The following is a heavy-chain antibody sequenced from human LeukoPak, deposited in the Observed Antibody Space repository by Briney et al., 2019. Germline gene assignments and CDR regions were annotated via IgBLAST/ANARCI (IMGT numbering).Heavy chain of an antibody. CDR1: DSSITSTYY. V-gene: IGHV4-38-2*02. J-gene: IGHJ4*02. CDR2: VFRLQTVRT. CDR3: ARVLHAPYLIDS. Sequence: KPSETLSLTRTVSDSSITSTYYWAWFRQPPGKGLEWIATVFRLQTVRTFNNPSLGSRVTMSLDPSHNQFSLNLTSVTAADTALYFCARVLHAPYLIDSWGQGTLVTVSS. D-gene: IGHD2-8*01.